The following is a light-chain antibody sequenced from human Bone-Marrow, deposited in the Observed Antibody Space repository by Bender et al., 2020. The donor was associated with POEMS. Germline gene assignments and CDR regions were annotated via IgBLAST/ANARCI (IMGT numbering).Light chain of an antibody. Sequence: QSVLTQPPSASGTPGQRVTISCSGGSSNIGAHAVNWFQHPPGTAPKLLIYSSERGPSDVPDRLSGSRSGTSASLPISGLKSEDEADYCCAVWDDSLNGWVFGGGTKLTVL. CDR3: AVWDDSLNGWV. J-gene: IGLJ3*02. V-gene: IGLV1-44*01. CDR1: SSNIGAHA. CDR2: SSE.